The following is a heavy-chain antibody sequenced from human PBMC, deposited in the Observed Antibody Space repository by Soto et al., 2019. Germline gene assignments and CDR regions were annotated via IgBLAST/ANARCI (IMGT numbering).Heavy chain of an antibody. V-gene: IGHV4-61*08. D-gene: IGHD3-22*01. J-gene: IGHJ4*02. CDR2: VFHSGKT. Sequence: SETLSLTCAVSGGSISSGGYSWSWIRQPAGKGLQWLGFVFHSGKTTYNTSFRSRVTISLDTSQNKFSLNLTSVTAADTAMYYCAREGTFSDSSGYLYFDSWGQGNLVTVSS. CDR3: AREGTFSDSSGYLYFDS. CDR1: GGSISSGGYS.